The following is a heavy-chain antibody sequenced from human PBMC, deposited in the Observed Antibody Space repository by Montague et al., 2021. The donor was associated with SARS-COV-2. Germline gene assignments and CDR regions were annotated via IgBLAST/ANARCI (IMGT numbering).Heavy chain of an antibody. V-gene: IGHV4-34*01. CDR1: GGSFSGYY. D-gene: IGHD3-10*01. CDR3: ARGRRILLWFGEVLSGGDYYGKDV. CDR2: INHSGST. J-gene: IGHJ6*02. Sequence: SETLSLTCAVYGGSFSGYYWSWIRQPPGKGLEWIGEINHSGSTNYNPSLKSRVTISVDTSKNQFSLKLSSVTASDTAVYYCARGRRILLWFGEVLSGGDYYGKDVWGQGTAVTVSS.